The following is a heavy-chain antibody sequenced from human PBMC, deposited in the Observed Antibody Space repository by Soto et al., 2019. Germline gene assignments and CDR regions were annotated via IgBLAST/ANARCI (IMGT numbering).Heavy chain of an antibody. CDR3: TTEYSGYDDAFDI. J-gene: IGHJ3*02. D-gene: IGHD5-12*01. Sequence: GGSLRLSCAASGFTFSSYAMSWVRQAPGKGLEWVGRIKSKTDGGTTDYAAPVKGRFTIPRDDSKNTLYLQMNSLKTEDTAVYYCTTEYSGYDDAFDIWGQGTMVTVSS. V-gene: IGHV3-15*01. CDR1: GFTFSSYA. CDR2: IKSKTDGGTT.